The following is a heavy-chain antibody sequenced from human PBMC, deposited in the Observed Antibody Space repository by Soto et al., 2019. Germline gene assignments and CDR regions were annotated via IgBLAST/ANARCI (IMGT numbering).Heavy chain of an antibody. J-gene: IGHJ6*02. CDR1: GFTFSSYG. CDR2: ISYDGSNK. Sequence: LRLSCAASGFTFSSYGMHWVRQAPGKGLEWVAVISYDGSNKYYADSVKGRFTISRDNSKNTLYLQMSSLRAEDTAVYYCVKDGSSGWPYYYGLDVWGQGTTVTVSS. CDR3: VKDGSSGWPYYYGLDV. D-gene: IGHD6-19*01. V-gene: IGHV3-30*18.